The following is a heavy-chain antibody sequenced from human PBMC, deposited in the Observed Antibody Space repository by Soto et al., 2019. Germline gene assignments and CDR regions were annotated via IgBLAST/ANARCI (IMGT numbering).Heavy chain of an antibody. D-gene: IGHD5-18*01. CDR1: GGSISSSSYY. V-gene: IGHV4-39*02. Sequence: SETLSLTCTVSGGSISSSSYYWGWIRQPPGKGLEWIGSIYYSGSTYYNPSLKSRVTISVDTSKNQFSLKLSSVTAADTAVYYCARDGGIQLWLYYYYGMDVWGQGTTVTVSS. J-gene: IGHJ6*02. CDR3: ARDGGIQLWLYYYYGMDV. CDR2: IYYSGST.